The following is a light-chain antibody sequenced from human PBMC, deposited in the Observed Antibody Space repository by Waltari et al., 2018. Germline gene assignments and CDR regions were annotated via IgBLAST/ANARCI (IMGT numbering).Light chain of an antibody. J-gene: IGLJ3*02. V-gene: IGLV3-21*02. Sequence: SYGLTQPPSVSVAPGQTATITCGGDNIGRKSVHWYQKKPGQAPVLVVFDDSDRPSGIPERLSGSNSDNTATLSISRVEAGDEADYYCQVWDSSSDHWLFGGGTELTVL. CDR2: DDS. CDR1: NIGRKS. CDR3: QVWDSSSDHWL.